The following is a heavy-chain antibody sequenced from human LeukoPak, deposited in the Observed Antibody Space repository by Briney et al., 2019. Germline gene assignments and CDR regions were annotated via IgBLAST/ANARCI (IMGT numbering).Heavy chain of an antibody. CDR1: GGSINSGGYF. V-gene: IGHV4-39*02. D-gene: IGHD1-1*01. CDR2: ISYSGNT. Sequence: ASETLSLTCTVSGGSINSGGYFWGWIRQPPGKGLEWIGSISYSGNTYYNPSLKSRVTMPVDTSMKHFSLRLSSVTAADTAVYYCARRTVVQRAFDIWGRGTMVTVSS. CDR3: ARRTVVQRAFDI. J-gene: IGHJ3*02.